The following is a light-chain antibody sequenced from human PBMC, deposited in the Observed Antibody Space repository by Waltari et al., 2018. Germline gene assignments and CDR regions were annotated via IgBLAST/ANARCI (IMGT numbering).Light chain of an antibody. V-gene: IGLV2-8*01. CDR3: ASYASTRKV. J-gene: IGLJ3*02. Sequence: QSALTQPPSASGSPGQSVTISCTGSSRDVGRYNYVSWYQQHPGKAPKLMIYGVDKRPSGVPDRFSGSKSGNTASLTVSGLQAEDEADYFCASYASTRKVFGGGTKLTVL. CDR1: SRDVGRYNY. CDR2: GVD.